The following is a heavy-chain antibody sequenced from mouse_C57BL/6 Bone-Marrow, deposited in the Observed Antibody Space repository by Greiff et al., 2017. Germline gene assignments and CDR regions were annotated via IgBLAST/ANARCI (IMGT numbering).Heavy chain of an antibody. Sequence: DVMLVESGGGLVKPGGSLKLSCAASGFTFSDYGMHWVRQAPEKGLEWVAYISSGSSTIYYADTVKGRFTITRDNAKNTLFLQMTSLGSEDTAMYYCAVPFAYWGQGTLVTVSA. CDR1: GFTFSDYG. J-gene: IGHJ3*01. CDR2: ISSGSSTI. V-gene: IGHV5-17*01. CDR3: AVPFAY.